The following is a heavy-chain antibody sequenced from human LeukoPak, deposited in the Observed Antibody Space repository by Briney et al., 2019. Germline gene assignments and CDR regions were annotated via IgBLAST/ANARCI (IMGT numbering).Heavy chain of an antibody. V-gene: IGHV3-48*01. Sequence: GGSLRLSCAASGFTFSSYSMNWVRQAPGKGLEWVSYISSSSSTIYYADSVKGRFTISRDNSKNTLYLQMNSLRAEDTAVYYCARAPGYGAAYYFDYWGQGTLVTVSS. D-gene: IGHD1-1*01. J-gene: IGHJ4*02. CDR1: GFTFSSYS. CDR2: ISSSSSTI. CDR3: ARAPGYGAAYYFDY.